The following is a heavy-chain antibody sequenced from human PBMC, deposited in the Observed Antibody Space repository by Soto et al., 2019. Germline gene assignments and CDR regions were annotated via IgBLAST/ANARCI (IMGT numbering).Heavy chain of an antibody. CDR1: GFTVSSNY. CDR3: ARAYGSGSYFYFDY. D-gene: IGHD3-10*01. CDR2: IYSGGST. V-gene: IGHV3-66*01. Sequence: GGSLRLSCAASGFTVSSNYMSWVSQAPGKGLEWVSVIYSGGSTYYADSVKGRFTISRDNSKNTLYLQMNSLRAEDTAVYYCARAYGSGSYFYFDYWGQGTLVTVSS. J-gene: IGHJ4*02.